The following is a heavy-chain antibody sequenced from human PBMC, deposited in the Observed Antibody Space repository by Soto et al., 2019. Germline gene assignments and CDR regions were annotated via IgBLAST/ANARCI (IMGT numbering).Heavy chain of an antibody. CDR2: INPNSGGT. Sequence: QVQLVQSGAEVKKPGASVKVSCKASGYTFTGYYMHWVRQAPGQGLEWMGWINPNSGGTNYAQKFQGGVTMTRDTSISTAYMELSRLRSDDTAVYYCARDPRLNRAVAANYYYYGMDVWGQGTTVTVSS. CDR3: ARDPRLNRAVAANYYYYGMDV. V-gene: IGHV1-2*02. D-gene: IGHD6-19*01. J-gene: IGHJ6*02. CDR1: GYTFTGYY.